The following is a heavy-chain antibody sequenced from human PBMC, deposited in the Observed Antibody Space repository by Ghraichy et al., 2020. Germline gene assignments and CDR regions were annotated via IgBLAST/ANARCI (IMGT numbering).Heavy chain of an antibody. Sequence: SETLSLTCTVSGGSISSSSYYWGWIRQPPGKGLEWIGSIYYSGSTYYNPSLKSRVTISVDTSKNQFSLKLSSVTAADTAVYYCATPVRGSGSYDYWGQGTLVTVSS. J-gene: IGHJ4*02. D-gene: IGHD3-10*01. V-gene: IGHV4-39*01. CDR3: ATPVRGSGSYDY. CDR1: GGSISSSSYY. CDR2: IYYSGST.